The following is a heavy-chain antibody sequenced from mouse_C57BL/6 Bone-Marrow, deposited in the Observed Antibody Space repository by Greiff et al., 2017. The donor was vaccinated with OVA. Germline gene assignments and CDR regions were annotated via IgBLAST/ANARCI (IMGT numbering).Heavy chain of an antibody. J-gene: IGHJ2*01. CDR2: INPSSGYT. Sequence: QVQLQQSGAELARPGPSVKMSCKASGYTFTSYTMHWVKQRPGQGLEWIGYINPSSGYTKYNQKFKDKATLTADKSSSTAYMQLSSLTSEDSAVYYCARSGDGYYNYWGQGTTLTVSS. CDR3: ARSGDGYYNY. V-gene: IGHV1-4*01. D-gene: IGHD2-3*01. CDR1: GYTFTSYT.